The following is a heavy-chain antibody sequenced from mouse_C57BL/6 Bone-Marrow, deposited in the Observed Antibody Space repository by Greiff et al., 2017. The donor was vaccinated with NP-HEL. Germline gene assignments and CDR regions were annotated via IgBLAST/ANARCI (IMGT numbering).Heavy chain of an antibody. J-gene: IGHJ4*01. CDR2: IHPNSGST. D-gene: IGHD2-3*01. CDR3: ARDGYYGYYYAMDY. V-gene: IGHV1-64*01. Sequence: VQLQQSGAELVKPGASVKLSCKASGYTFTSYWMHWVKQRPGQGLEWIGMIHPNSGSTNYNEKFKSKATLTVDKSSSTAYMQLSSLTSEDSAVYYCARDGYYGYYYAMDYWGQGTSVTVSS. CDR1: GYTFTSYW.